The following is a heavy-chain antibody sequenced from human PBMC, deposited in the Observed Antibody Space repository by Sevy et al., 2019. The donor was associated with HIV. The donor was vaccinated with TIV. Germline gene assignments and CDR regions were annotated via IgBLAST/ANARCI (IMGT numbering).Heavy chain of an antibody. CDR1: GFSLDSYD. D-gene: IGHD3-22*01. CDR2: ISSSGTRT. J-gene: IGHJ6*03. Sequence: GGSLRLSCAVSGFSLDSYDMTWVRQAPGKGLEWVSGISSSGTRTYYADSVKGRFIISRDNSKNTLYLQMNSLRSEDTAIYYCAKGGGGHYDPDEIGYYFYYYNMDVWGKGTTVTVSS. CDR3: AKGGGGHYDPDEIGYYFYYYNMDV. V-gene: IGHV3-23*01.